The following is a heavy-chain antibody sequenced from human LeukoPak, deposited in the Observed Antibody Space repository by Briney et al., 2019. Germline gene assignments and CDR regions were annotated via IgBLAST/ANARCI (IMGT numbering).Heavy chain of an antibody. CDR2: ISYDGSNK. CDR1: GFTFSSYA. Sequence: PGGSLRLSCAASGFTFSSYAMHWVRQAPGKGLEWVAVISYDGSNKYYADSVKGRFTISRDNSKNTLYLQMNSLRAEDTAVYYCAREGEYSPYGMDVWGQGTTVTVSS. CDR3: AREGEYSPYGMDV. J-gene: IGHJ6*02. D-gene: IGHD6-6*01. V-gene: IGHV3-30-3*01.